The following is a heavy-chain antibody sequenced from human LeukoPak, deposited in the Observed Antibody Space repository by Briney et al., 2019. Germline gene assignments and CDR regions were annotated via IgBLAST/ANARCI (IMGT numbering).Heavy chain of an antibody. J-gene: IGHJ4*02. V-gene: IGHV1-69*04. CDR1: GGTYSSYA. Sequence: GASVKVSCKASGGTYSSYAISWVRQSPGQGLEWMGRIIPILGIANYAQKFQGRVTITADKSTSTAYMELSSLRSEDTAVYYCARVPPLDYWGQGTLVTVSS. CDR2: IIPILGIA. CDR3: ARVPPLDY.